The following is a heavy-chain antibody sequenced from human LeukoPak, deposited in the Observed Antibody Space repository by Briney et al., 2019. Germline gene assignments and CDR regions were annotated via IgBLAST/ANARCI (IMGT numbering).Heavy chain of an antibody. CDR2: IYYSGST. V-gene: IGHV4-59*01. CDR1: GGSISSYY. J-gene: IGHJ4*02. D-gene: IGHD3-22*01. Sequence: SEXLSLTXXVSGGSISSYYWSWIRQPPGKGLEWIGYIYYSGSTNYNPSLKSRVTISVDTSKNQFSLKLSSVTAADTAVYYCARAPTIRRWLGYFDYWGQGTLVTVSS. CDR3: ARAPTIRRWLGYFDY.